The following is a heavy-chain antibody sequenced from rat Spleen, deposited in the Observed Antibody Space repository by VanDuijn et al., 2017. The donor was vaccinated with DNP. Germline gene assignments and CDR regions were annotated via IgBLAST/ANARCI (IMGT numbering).Heavy chain of an antibody. CDR1: GFTFSDYN. V-gene: IGHV5-7*01. D-gene: IGHD1-6*01. CDR2: ISYDGSTT. J-gene: IGHJ2*01. Sequence: EVQLVESGGGLVQPGRSLKLSCVVSGFTFSDYNMAWVRQAPKKGLEWVATISYDGSTTYYRDSVKGRFTISRDNAKSTLYLQMNSLRSEDTATYYCARHDLYYGSFDYWGQGVMVTVSS. CDR3: ARHDLYYGSFDY.